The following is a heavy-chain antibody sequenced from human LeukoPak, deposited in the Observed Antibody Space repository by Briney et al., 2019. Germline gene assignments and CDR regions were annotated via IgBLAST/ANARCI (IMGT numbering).Heavy chain of an antibody. J-gene: IGHJ4*02. CDR2: ISGSGVST. D-gene: IGHD4-17*01. V-gene: IGHV3-23*01. CDR1: GFTFSSYA. CDR3: AKDSIWGYGDYEE. Sequence: PGGSLRLSCAASGFTFSSYAMGWVRQAPGKGLEWVSAISGSGVSTYYADSVKGRFTISRDNSKNTLYLQMNSLRAEDTAVYYCAKDSIWGYGDYEEWGQGTLVTVSS.